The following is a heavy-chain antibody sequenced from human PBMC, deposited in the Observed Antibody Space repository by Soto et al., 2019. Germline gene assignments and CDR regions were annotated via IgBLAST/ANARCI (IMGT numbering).Heavy chain of an antibody. J-gene: IGHJ5*02. D-gene: IGHD2-15*01. CDR2: ISAYNGNT. CDR3: ARYCSGGSCYHNWFDP. Sequence: ASVKVSCKASGYTFNSYGISWVRQAPGQGLEWMGWISAYNGNTNYAQKLQGRVTMTTDTSTSTAYMELRSLRSDDTAVYYCARYCSGGSCYHNWFDPWGQGTLVTVSS. V-gene: IGHV1-18*01. CDR1: GYTFNSYG.